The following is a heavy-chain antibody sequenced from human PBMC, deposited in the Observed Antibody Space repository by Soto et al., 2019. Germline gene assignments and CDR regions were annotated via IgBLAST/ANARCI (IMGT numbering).Heavy chain of an antibody. CDR2: IIPIFGTA. J-gene: IGHJ2*01. CDR1: EDTFRNYA. Sequence: QVELVQSGAEVKKPGSSVKVSCPASEDTFRNYAISWVRQAPGQGLEWTRGIIPIFGTANYAQKFQGRVTITAETSANTVYLEVSSLRSEDTAVYYCASTKYDSSAYYYWYLGLWGRGTLVTVSS. V-gene: IGHV1-69*06. D-gene: IGHD3-22*01. CDR3: ASTKYDSSAYYYWYLGL.